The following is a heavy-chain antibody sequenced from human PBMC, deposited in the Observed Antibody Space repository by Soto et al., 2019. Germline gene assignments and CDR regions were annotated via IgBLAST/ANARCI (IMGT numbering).Heavy chain of an antibody. V-gene: IGHV3-30*18. Sequence: PGGSLRLSCAVSGFTFSSYGMHWVRQAPGKGLEWVAVISYDGSNKYYADSVKGRFTISRDNSKNTLYLQMNSLRAEDTAVYYCAKDSHYWSAYSRYYYYYGMDVWGQGTTVTVSS. CDR3: AKDSHYWSAYSRYYYYYGMDV. CDR1: GFTFSSYG. CDR2: ISYDGSNK. J-gene: IGHJ6*02. D-gene: IGHD3-3*02.